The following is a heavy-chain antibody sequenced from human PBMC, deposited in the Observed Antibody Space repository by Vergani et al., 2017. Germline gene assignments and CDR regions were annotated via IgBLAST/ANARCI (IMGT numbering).Heavy chain of an antibody. CDR2: INHSGST. CDR3: ASTPLGKGGDYFDD. D-gene: IGHD7-27*01. Sequence: QVQLQQWGAGLLKPSETLSLTCAVYGGSFSGYYWSWIRQPPGKGLEWIGEINHSGSTNYNPSLKSRVTISVDTSKNQFSLKLSSVTAADTAVYYCASTPLGKGGDYFDDWGQGTLVTVSS. CDR1: GGSFSGYY. V-gene: IGHV4-34*01. J-gene: IGHJ4*02.